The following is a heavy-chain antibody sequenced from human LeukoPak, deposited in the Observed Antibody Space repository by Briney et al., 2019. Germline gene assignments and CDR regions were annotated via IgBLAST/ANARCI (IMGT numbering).Heavy chain of an antibody. CDR1: GGTFSSYA. CDR2: IIPILGIA. CDR3: ARGRGYGGYDFLAGDY. J-gene: IGHJ4*02. D-gene: IGHD5-12*01. Sequence: SVKVSCKASGGTFSSYAISWVRQAPGQGLEWMGRIIPILGIANYAQKFQGRVTITADKSTSTAYMELSRLRSDDTAVYYCARGRGYGGYDFLAGDYWGQGTLVTVSS. V-gene: IGHV1-69*04.